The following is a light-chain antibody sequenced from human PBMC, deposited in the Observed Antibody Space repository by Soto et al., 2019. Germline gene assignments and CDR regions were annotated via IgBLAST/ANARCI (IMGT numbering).Light chain of an antibody. Sequence: EIVMTQSPATLSVSPGERATLSCRASQSINSDLAWYQQKPGQAPRLLIYGASTRATDIPARISGSGSGTVFHLTISSLQSEDFAVYYCQQYNKWPPQYTFGQGTKLEIK. CDR2: GAS. CDR1: QSINSD. V-gene: IGKV3-15*01. CDR3: QQYNKWPPQYT. J-gene: IGKJ2*01.